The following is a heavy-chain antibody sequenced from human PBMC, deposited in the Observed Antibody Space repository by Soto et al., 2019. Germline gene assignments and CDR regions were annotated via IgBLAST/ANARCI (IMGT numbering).Heavy chain of an antibody. Sequence: SSETLSLTXAVSGGSISSGGYSWSWIRQPPGKGLEWIGYIYHSGSTYYNPSLKSRVTISVDRSKNQFSLKLSSVTAADTAVYYCARESTISTIFGVVIRYFDYWGQGTLVTVSS. D-gene: IGHD3-3*01. CDR1: GGSISSGGYS. J-gene: IGHJ4*02. V-gene: IGHV4-30-2*01. CDR2: IYHSGST. CDR3: ARESTISTIFGVVIRYFDY.